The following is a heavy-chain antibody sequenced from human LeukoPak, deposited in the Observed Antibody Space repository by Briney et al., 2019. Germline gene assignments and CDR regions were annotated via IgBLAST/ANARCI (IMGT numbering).Heavy chain of an antibody. CDR2: ISYDGSNK. J-gene: IGHJ4*02. V-gene: IGHV3-30-3*01. CDR1: GFTFSSYA. CDR3: ARSYGDYVSAFDY. D-gene: IGHD4-17*01. Sequence: GGSLRLSCAASGFTFSSYAMHWVRQAPGKGLEWVAVISYDGSNKYYADSVKGRFTISRDNSKNTLYLQMNSLRAEDTAVYYCARSYGDYVSAFDYWGQGTLVTVSS.